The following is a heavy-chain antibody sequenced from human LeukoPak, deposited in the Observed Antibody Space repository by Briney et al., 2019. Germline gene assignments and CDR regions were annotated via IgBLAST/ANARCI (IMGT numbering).Heavy chain of an antibody. CDR2: IYYSGST. J-gene: IGHJ4*02. V-gene: IGHV4-39*07. D-gene: IGHD5-24*01. CDR1: GGSISSGSYD. CDR3: AREIGGPATISTAGTLDY. Sequence: SETLSLACSVSGGSISSGSYDWGWIRRPPVEGLDWIGRIYYSGSTYYHPSRKSRLTISVDTTNNQFYLKLSSVTAAETAVHYCAREIGGPATISTAGTLDYWGPGTLVTVSS.